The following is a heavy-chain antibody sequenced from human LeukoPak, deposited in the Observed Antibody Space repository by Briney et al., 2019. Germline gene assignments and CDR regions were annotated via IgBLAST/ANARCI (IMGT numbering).Heavy chain of an antibody. J-gene: IGHJ6*03. CDR3: AKDQKRGYSYGYLFYYYYMDV. Sequence: GGSLRLSCAASGFTVSSNYMSWVRQAPGKGLEWVSVIYSGGSTYYADSVKGRFTISRDNSKNTLYLQMNSLRAEDTAVYYCAKDQKRGYSYGYLFYYYYMDVWGKGTTVTISS. D-gene: IGHD5-18*01. CDR1: GFTVSSNY. V-gene: IGHV3-53*01. CDR2: IYSGGST.